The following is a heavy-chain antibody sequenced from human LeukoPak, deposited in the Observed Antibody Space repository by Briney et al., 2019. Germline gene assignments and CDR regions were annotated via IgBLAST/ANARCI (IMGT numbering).Heavy chain of an antibody. Sequence: ASVKVSCKASGYTFTSYYMHWVRQAPGQGLEWMGIINPSGGSTSYAQKFQGRVTMTRDTSTSTVYMELSSLRSEDTAVYYCARNSYYYGSGTQGYFDYWGQETLVTVSS. CDR1: GYTFTSYY. CDR2: INPSGGST. CDR3: ARNSYYYGSGTQGYFDY. J-gene: IGHJ4*02. D-gene: IGHD3-10*01. V-gene: IGHV1-46*01.